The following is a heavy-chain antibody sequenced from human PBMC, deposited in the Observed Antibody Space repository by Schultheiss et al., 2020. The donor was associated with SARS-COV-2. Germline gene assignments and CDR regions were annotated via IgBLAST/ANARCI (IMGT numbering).Heavy chain of an antibody. Sequence: GGSLRLSCAASGFTFSSYAMHWVRQAPGTGLEWVAVISYDGSNKYFADSVKGRFTISRDNSKNTLYLQMNSLRAEDTAVFYCARDINLNKKSSGWTYYYYGMDVWGQGTTVTVSS. CDR3: ARDINLNKKSSGWTYYYYGMDV. CDR2: ISYDGSNK. V-gene: IGHV3-30*01. J-gene: IGHJ6*02. D-gene: IGHD6-19*01. CDR1: GFTFSSYA.